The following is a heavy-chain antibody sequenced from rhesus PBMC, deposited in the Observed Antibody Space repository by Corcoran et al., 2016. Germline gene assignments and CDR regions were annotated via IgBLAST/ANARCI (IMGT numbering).Heavy chain of an antibody. D-gene: IGHD3-34*01. J-gene: IGHJ4*01. CDR1: VYSIRSGSG. V-gene: IGHV4-127*01. CDR2: SGGSSGRT. Sequence: QVQLQESGPGLVKPSETLSLTCAVSVYSIRSGSGWRWLRQPPGKGLEWIGYSGGSSGRTNDNPSLKSRVTISKDTSKNQFSLKLSSVTAADTAVYYCARGDWGDPFDYWGQGVLVTVSS. CDR3: ARGDWGDPFDY.